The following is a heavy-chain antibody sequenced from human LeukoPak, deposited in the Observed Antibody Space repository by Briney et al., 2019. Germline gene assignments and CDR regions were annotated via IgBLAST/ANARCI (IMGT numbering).Heavy chain of an antibody. CDR1: GFTFSSYA. CDR2: VSYDGSNK. V-gene: IGHV3-30*04. CDR3: ARGFDY. Sequence: GRSLRLSCAASGFTFSSYAMHWVRQAPGKGLEWVAVVSYDGSNKYYADSVKGRFTISRDNSKNTLYLQMNSLRAEDTAVYYCARGFDYWGQGTLVTVSS. J-gene: IGHJ4*02.